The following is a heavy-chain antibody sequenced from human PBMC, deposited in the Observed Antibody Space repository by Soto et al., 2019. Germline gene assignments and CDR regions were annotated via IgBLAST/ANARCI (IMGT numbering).Heavy chain of an antibody. CDR3: ARAADTAVVGVGHS. CDR1: GFTFSSYW. Sequence: EVQLVESGGGLVQPGGSLRLSCAASGFTFSSYWMHWVRQAPGKGLVWVSRINSDGSTTTYADSVKGRFTISRDNAKNTVYLQMNSLRAEDAAVYYCARAADTAVVGVGHSWGQGTLVTVSS. D-gene: IGHD5-18*01. J-gene: IGHJ4*02. V-gene: IGHV3-74*01. CDR2: INSDGSTT.